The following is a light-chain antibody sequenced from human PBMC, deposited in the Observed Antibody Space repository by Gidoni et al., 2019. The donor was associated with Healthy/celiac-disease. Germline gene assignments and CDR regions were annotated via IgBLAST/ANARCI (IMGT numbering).Light chain of an antibody. CDR2: LGS. CDR3: MQALQTPFT. J-gene: IGKJ3*01. CDR1: QSLLHSNGYNY. Sequence: DIVLTQPPPSLPVTPGEPASIPCRSSQSLLHSNGYNYLDWYLQKPGQSPQLLIYLGSNRASGVPDRFSGSGSGTDFTLKISRVEAEDVGVYYCMQALQTPFTFGPGTKVDIK. V-gene: IGKV2-28*01.